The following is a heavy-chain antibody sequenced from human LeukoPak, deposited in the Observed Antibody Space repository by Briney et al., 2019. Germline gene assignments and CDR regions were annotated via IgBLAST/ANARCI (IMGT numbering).Heavy chain of an antibody. CDR1: GYSFTSYW. J-gene: IGHJ4*02. V-gene: IGHV5-51*01. D-gene: IGHD2-15*01. Sequence: GEPLKISCKGSGYSFTSYWIGWVRQMRAKGREWMGIIYPGDSDTRYSPSFQGQVTISADKSISTAYLQWSSLKASDTAMYYCARPSYCSGGSCSFDYWGQGTLVTVSS. CDR3: ARPSYCSGGSCSFDY. CDR2: IYPGDSDT.